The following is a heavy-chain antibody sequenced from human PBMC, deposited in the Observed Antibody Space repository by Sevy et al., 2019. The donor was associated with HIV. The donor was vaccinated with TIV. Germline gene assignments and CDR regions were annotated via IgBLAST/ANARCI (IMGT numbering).Heavy chain of an antibody. D-gene: IGHD4-17*01. CDR3: ARVPNYGDYCIDY. CDR2: ISSSSSYI. V-gene: IGHV3-21*01. Sequence: GGSLRLSCAASGFTFTRHSMNWVRQAPGKGLEWVSYISSSSSYIYYANSVKGRFTISRDNAKNSVYLQMNSLRAEDTAVYYCARVPNYGDYCIDYWGQGTLVTVSS. J-gene: IGHJ4*02. CDR1: GFTFTRHS.